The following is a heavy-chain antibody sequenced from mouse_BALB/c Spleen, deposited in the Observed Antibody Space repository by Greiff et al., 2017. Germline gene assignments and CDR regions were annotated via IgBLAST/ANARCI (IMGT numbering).Heavy chain of an antibody. D-gene: IGHD2-3*01. CDR3: ARPYDGYYGYYAMDY. J-gene: IGHJ4*01. CDR2: INPYNDGT. Sequence: VQLQQSGPELVKPGASVKMSCKASGYTFTSYVMHWVKQKPGQGLEWIGYINPYNDGTKYNEKFKGKATLTSDKSSSTAYMELSSLTSEDSAVYYCARPYDGYYGYYAMDYWGQGTSVTVSS. CDR1: GYTFTSYV. V-gene: IGHV1-14*01.